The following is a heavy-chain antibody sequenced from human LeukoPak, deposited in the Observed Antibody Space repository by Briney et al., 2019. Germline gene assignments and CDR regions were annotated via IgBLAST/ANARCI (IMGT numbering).Heavy chain of an antibody. CDR3: AKDTYYYDSSGPFDY. CDR1: GFAFDDYA. D-gene: IGHD3-22*01. J-gene: IGHJ4*02. V-gene: IGHV3-9*01. Sequence: GGSLRLSCAASGFAFDDYAMHWVRQAPGKGLEWVSGISWNSGSIGYADSVKGRFTISRDNAKNSLYLQMNSLRAEDTALYYCAKDTYYYDSSGPFDYWGQGTLVTVSS. CDR2: ISWNSGSI.